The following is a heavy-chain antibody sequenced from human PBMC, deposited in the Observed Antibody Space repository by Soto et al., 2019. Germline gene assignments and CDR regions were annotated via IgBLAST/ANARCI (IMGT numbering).Heavy chain of an antibody. CDR2: MSGSGGRA. V-gene: IGHV3-23*01. Sequence: GGSLRLSCAASGFTFSSYTMSWVRQAPGKGLEWVSGMSGSGGRAYYEDSVKGRFTISRDNSKNTLYLQMNSLRAEDTAVYYCAKELYNWNYGYLDYWGQGTLVTVSS. J-gene: IGHJ4*02. CDR1: GFTFSSYT. CDR3: AKELYNWNYGYLDY. D-gene: IGHD1-20*01.